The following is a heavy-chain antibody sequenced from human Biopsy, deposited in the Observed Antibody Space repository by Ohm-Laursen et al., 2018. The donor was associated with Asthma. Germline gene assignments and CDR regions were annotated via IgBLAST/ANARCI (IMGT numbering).Heavy chain of an antibody. CDR2: ISVYNGNT. J-gene: IGHJ6*02. D-gene: IGHD4-23*01. V-gene: IGHV1-18*01. Sequence: VSVKVSCKTSGYTFNSAGITWVRQAPGQGLEWMGWISVYNGNTKVAQKLQDRVTMITDTSASTAYMELRSLRSDDTAVYFCARAVDYSHYYGIDVWGQGTTVTVS. CDR3: ARAVDYSHYYGIDV. CDR1: GYTFNSAG.